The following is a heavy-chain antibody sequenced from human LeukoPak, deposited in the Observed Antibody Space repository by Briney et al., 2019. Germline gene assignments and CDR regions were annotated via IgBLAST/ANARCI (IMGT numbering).Heavy chain of an antibody. CDR3: ARGTTEADISYMDV. CDR1: GYTFTSYY. V-gene: IGHV1-69*13. CDR2: IIPIFGTA. Sequence: SVKVSCKASGYTFTSYYMHWVRQAPGQGLEWMGGIIPIFGTANYAQKFQGRVTITADESTSTAYMELSSLRSEDTAVYYCARGTTEADISYMDVWGKGTTVTVSS. D-gene: IGHD1-1*01. J-gene: IGHJ6*03.